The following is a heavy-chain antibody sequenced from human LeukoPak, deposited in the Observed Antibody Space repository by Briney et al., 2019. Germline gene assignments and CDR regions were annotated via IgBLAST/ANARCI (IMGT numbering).Heavy chain of an antibody. CDR3: ARAGGYMDV. V-gene: IGHV4-30-2*01. Sequence: PSETLSLTCTVSGGSISSGGYYWSWIRQPPGKGLEWIGYIYHSGSTYYNPSFKSRVTISVDRSKNQFSLKLSSVTAADTAVYYCARAGGYMDVWGKGTTVTVSS. J-gene: IGHJ6*03. CDR2: IYHSGST. D-gene: IGHD3-10*01. CDR1: GGSISSGGYY.